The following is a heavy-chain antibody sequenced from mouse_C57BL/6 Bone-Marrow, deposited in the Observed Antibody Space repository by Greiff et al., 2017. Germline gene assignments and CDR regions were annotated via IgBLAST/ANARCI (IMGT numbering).Heavy chain of an antibody. CDR3: ARPGDPYYFDY. CDR1: GFTFSSYG. CDR2: ISSGGSYT. J-gene: IGHJ2*01. Sequence: VQLVESGGDLVKPGGSLKLSCAASGFTFSSYGMSWVRQTPDKRLEWVATISSGGSYTYYPASVKGRFTITRDNAKNTLYLQMSSLKSEDTAMYYCARPGDPYYFDYWGQGTTLTVSS. V-gene: IGHV5-6*01.